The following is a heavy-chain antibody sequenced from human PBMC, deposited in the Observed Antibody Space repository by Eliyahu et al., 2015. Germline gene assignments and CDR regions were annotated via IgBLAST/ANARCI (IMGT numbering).Heavy chain of an antibody. J-gene: IGHJ3*01. Sequence: EVHLLESGGGLVQPGGSLRLSCAASGFXFXNYAMSWVRQAPGKGLEWLSSLTGSGGNTWHADSVKGRFTISRDNSKNTLYLQLNSLRAEDTAMYYCIKETPNSGRAAFDVWGQGTMVTVSS. D-gene: IGHD5-12*01. V-gene: IGHV3-23*01. CDR1: GFXFXNYA. CDR2: LTGSGGNT. CDR3: IKETPNSGRAAFDV.